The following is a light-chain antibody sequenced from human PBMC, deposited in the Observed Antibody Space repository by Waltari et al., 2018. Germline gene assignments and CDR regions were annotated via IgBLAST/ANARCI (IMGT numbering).Light chain of an antibody. CDR3: QQYNNWPPTWT. CDR2: GAS. Sequence: EIVLTQSPATLSVSPGERATLSCRASQSGSSNLAWYQQKPGQAPRLLIYGASTRATGIPARFSGGGSGTEFTLTISNMQSEDFAVYYCQQYNNWPPTWTFGQGTKVEIK. V-gene: IGKV3-15*01. CDR1: QSGSSN. J-gene: IGKJ1*01.